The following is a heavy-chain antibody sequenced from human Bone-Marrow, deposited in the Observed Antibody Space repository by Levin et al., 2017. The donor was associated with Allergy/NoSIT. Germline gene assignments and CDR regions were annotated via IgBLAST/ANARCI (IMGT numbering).Heavy chain of an antibody. V-gene: IGHV4-31*03. D-gene: IGHD5/OR15-5a*01. CDR3: ARVNVYRPYFYYGLDV. Sequence: SSETLSLTCTVSGDSISSGGYYWSWIRQHPGKGLEWIGYIYHSGSSDYSPSLKSRLTIAIDTSKNQFSLQLTSVTAADTGVYYCARVNVYRPYFYYGLDVWGRGTTVTVSS. CDR1: GDSISSGGYY. CDR2: IYHSGSS. J-gene: IGHJ6*02.